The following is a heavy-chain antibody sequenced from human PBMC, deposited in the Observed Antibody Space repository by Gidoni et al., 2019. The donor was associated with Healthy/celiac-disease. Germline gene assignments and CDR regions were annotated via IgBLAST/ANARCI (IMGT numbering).Heavy chain of an antibody. CDR2: IRWNSGSI. D-gene: IGHD2-21*02. CDR1: GFTFDDHA. CDR3: ARGCGGDCYFSDV. J-gene: IGHJ6*02. Sequence: EVQLVESGGDLVQPVTSLRLSCAASGFTFDDHAMHSVRQAPGKGLEWGSGIRWNSGSIGYADSVKGRFTISRDNAKNSLYLQMNSLRAEDTTLYYCARGCGGDCYFSDVWGQGTTVTVSS. V-gene: IGHV3-9*01.